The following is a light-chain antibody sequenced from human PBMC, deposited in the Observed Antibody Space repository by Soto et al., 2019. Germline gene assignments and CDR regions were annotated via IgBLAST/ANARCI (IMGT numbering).Light chain of an antibody. CDR2: EVS. V-gene: IGLV2-14*01. Sequence: QSALTQHASVSGSPGQSITISCTGTSVDVGGYNYVSWYQQHPGKAPKLMIYEVSNRPSGVSNRFSGSKSGNTASLTISGLQAEDEADYYCSSYTSSSTVFGAGTKLTVL. CDR3: SSYTSSSTV. CDR1: SVDVGGYNY. J-gene: IGLJ3*02.